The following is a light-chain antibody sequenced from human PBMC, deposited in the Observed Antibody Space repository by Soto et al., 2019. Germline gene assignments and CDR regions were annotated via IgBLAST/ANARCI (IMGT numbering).Light chain of an antibody. CDR2: DAT. CDR1: QSISSW. CDR3: HQYDSLPPT. V-gene: IGKV1-5*01. J-gene: IGKJ5*01. Sequence: DIQMTQSPSTLSASVGDRVTITCRASQSISSWLAWYQQKPGKAPKLLIFDATNLETGVPSRFSGSGSRTHYSLTISSLQPEDFATYYCHQYDSLPPTFGQGTRLEIK.